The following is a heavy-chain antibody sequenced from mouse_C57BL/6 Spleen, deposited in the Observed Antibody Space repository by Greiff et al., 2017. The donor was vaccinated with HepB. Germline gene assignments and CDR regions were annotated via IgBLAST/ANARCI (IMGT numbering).Heavy chain of an antibody. CDR2: ISSGGSYT. J-gene: IGHJ1*03. V-gene: IGHV5-6*01. CDR3: ARNFDV. CDR1: GFTFSSYG. Sequence: EVQLQESGGDLVKPGGSLKLSCAASGFTFSSYGMSWVRQTPDKRLEWVATISSGGSYTYYPDSVKGRFTISRDNAKNTLYLQMSSLKSEDTAMYYCARNFDVWGTGTTVTVSS.